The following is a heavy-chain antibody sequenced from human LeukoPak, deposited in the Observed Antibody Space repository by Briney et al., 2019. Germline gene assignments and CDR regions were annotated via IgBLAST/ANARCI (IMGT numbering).Heavy chain of an antibody. D-gene: IGHD2-15*01. CDR2: IGRDGNTK. J-gene: IGHJ3*02. CDR3: AEDGGWTFDI. CDR1: GFTFSISG. V-gene: IGHV3-30*02. Sequence: GGSLRLSCAASGFTFSISGMHWVRQAPGEGLEWVAFIGRDGNTKYYADSVKGRFTISGDSSYNTAFLQMNSLRPQDTAIYYCAEDGGWTFDIWGQGTMVTVSS.